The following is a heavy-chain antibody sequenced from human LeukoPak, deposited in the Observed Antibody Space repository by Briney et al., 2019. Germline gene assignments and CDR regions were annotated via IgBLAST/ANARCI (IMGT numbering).Heavy chain of an antibody. V-gene: IGHV3-15*01. CDR3: TTAGYSYGEIDY. CDR1: GFTFSNAW. CDR2: IKSKTDGGTT. J-gene: IGHJ4*02. Sequence: GGSLRLSCAASGFTFSNAWMSWVRQAPGKGLEWVGRIKSKTDGGTTDYAAPVKGRFTISRDDSKSTLYLQMNSLKTEDTAVYYCTTAGYSYGEIDYWGQGTLVTVSS. D-gene: IGHD5-18*01.